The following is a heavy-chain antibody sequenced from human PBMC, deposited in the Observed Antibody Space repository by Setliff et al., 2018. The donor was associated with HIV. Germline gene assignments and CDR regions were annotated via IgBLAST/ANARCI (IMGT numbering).Heavy chain of an antibody. CDR2: IKSRTDGGAT. CDR3: TTGSNSFWSGYSKH. D-gene: IGHD3-3*01. J-gene: IGHJ4*02. V-gene: IGHV3-15*01. Sequence: PGGSLRLSCAASGFSFTDVWMNWVRQAPGKGLEWAGRIKSRTDGGATDYAAPVKGRFTISRDESKNTLYLQMNSLKSEDTAIYYCTTGSNSFWSGYSKHWGQGALVTVSS. CDR1: GFSFTDVW.